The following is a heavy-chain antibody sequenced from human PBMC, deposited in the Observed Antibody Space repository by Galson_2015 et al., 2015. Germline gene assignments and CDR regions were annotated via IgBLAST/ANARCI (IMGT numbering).Heavy chain of an antibody. CDR2: IYPGDSNI. CDR3: ARRYCSGGSCYSSAFEI. J-gene: IGHJ3*02. Sequence: QSGAEVKKPGESLQISCKGSGYSFTSYWIGWVRQMPGKGLEWMGVIYPGDSNIRYSPSFQGQVAISADKSISTAYLQWSSLKASDTAIYYCARRYCSGGSCYSSAFEIWGQGTKVTVSS. D-gene: IGHD2-15*01. CDR1: GYSFTSYW. V-gene: IGHV5-51*03.